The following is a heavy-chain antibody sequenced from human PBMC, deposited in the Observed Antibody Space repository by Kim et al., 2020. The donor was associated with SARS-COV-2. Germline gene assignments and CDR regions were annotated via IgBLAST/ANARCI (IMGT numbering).Heavy chain of an antibody. Sequence: SETLSLTCTVSGGSISSSSYYWGWIRQPPGKGLEWIGSIYYSGSTYYNPSLKSRVTISVDTSKNQFSLKLSSVTAADTAVYYCARVSGSGSYYAYYFDYWGQGTLVTVSS. J-gene: IGHJ4*02. D-gene: IGHD3-10*01. CDR1: GGSISSSSYY. CDR2: IYYSGST. CDR3: ARVSGSGSYYAYYFDY. V-gene: IGHV4-39*01.